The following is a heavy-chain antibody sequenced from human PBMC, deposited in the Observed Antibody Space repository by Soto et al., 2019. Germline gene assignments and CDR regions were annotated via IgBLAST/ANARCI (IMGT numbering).Heavy chain of an antibody. CDR3: SRHCSGGSCYYAFDI. CDR1: GGSISSYY. CDR2: IYYSGST. J-gene: IGHJ3*02. D-gene: IGHD2-15*01. Sequence: QVQLQESGPGLVKPSETLSLTCTVSGGSISSYYWSWIRQPPGKGLEWIAYIYYSGSTNYNPSLKSRITSSVDTSKNQFSLKLSSVTAADTAVYYCSRHCSGGSCYYAFDIWGQGTMVTVSS. V-gene: IGHV4-59*08.